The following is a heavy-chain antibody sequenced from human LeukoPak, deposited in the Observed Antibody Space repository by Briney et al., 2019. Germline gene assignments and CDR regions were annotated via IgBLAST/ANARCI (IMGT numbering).Heavy chain of an antibody. CDR2: INANSGDT. CDR3: ARCPARKGNYYYYYYMDV. J-gene: IGHJ6*03. D-gene: IGHD6-6*01. V-gene: IGHV1-2*02. CDR1: GHTFTGYY. Sequence: ASVKVSCKASGHTFTGYYMRWVRQAPGQGLEWMGWINANSGDTNYAQKFQGRVTMTRDTSISTAYMELSRLRSDDTAVYYCARCPARKGNYYYYYYMDVWGKGTTVTVSS.